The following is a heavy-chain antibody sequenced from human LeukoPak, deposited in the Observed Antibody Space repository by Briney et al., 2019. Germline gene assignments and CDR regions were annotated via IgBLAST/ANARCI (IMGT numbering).Heavy chain of an antibody. V-gene: IGHV3-43*01. J-gene: IGHJ3*02. D-gene: IGHD3-3*01. Sequence: PGGSLRLSCATSGFTFDDYTLHWVRQGAGKGLEWISLMTGDGRETDYSSSVQGRFTISRDSSKNSLYLQMSSLRIEDSALYFCTKGRGVALNDAFDMWGRGTMVIVSS. CDR2: MTGDGRET. CDR1: GFTFDDYT. CDR3: TKGRGVALNDAFDM.